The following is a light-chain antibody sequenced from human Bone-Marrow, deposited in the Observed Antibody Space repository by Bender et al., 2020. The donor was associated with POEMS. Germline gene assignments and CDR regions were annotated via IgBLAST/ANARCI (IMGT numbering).Light chain of an antibody. Sequence: QSVLTQPPSASGPPGQRVTISCSGSSSNIGTNPVNWYQQLPGTAPKLLIFRDTRRPSGVPDRFSGSRSGTSASLAISGLRSEDEADYYCAAWEDSLNGWVFGGGTKLTVL. J-gene: IGLJ3*02. CDR3: AAWEDSLNGWV. V-gene: IGLV1-44*01. CDR2: RDT. CDR1: SSNIGTNP.